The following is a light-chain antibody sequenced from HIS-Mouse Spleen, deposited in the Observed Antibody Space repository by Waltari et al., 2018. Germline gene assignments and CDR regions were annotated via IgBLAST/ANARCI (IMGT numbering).Light chain of an antibody. V-gene: IGLV3-10*01. J-gene: IGLJ2*01. CDR3: YSTDSSGNHRV. CDR1: AVPNKY. CDR2: EDS. Sequence: SYELTQPPSVSVSPGQTARLTCPGDAVPNKYAYWYQQKSGQAPVLVIYEDSKRPSGIPERFSGSSSETMATLTISGAQVEDEADYYCYSTDSSGNHRVFGGGTKLTVL.